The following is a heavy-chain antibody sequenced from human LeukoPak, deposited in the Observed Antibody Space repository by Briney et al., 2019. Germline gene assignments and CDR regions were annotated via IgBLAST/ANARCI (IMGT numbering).Heavy chain of an antibody. V-gene: IGHV1-2*02. Sequence: GASVKVSCKASGYTFTGYYMHWVRQAPGQGLEWMGWINPNSGGTNYAQKFQGRVTMTRDTSISTAYMELSRLRSDDTAAYYCARGAYCGGDCGVDYWGQGTLVTVSS. CDR1: GYTFTGYY. CDR2: INPNSGGT. D-gene: IGHD2-21*02. CDR3: ARGAYCGGDCGVDY. J-gene: IGHJ4*02.